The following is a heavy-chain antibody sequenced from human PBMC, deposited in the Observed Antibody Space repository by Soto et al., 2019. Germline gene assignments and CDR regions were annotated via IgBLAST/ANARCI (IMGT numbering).Heavy chain of an antibody. V-gene: IGHV4-31*03. CDR3: ARGMATGQHNGITGTTTLYYYYGMDV. J-gene: IGHJ6*02. D-gene: IGHD1-7*01. CDR1: GGSISSGGYY. CDR2: IYYSGST. Sequence: PSETLSLTCTVSGGSISSGGYYWSWIRQHPGKGLEWIGYIYYSGSTYYNPSLKSRVTISVDTSKNQFSLKLSSVTAADTAVYYCARGMATGQHNGITGTTTLYYYYGMDVWGQGTTVTVSS.